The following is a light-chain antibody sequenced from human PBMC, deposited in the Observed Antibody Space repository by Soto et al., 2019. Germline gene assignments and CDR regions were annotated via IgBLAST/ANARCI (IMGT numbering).Light chain of an antibody. CDR3: QQYGSSSWT. CDR1: QSVSSNY. V-gene: IGKV3-20*01. CDR2: SAS. Sequence: EIVLTQSPGTLSLSPGERATLSCRASQSVSSNYLAWYQQKPGQAPRLLIYSASSRATDIPDRFSGSGSGTDFILTISRLEPEDFAVYYCQQYGSSSWTFGQGTKVEIK. J-gene: IGKJ1*01.